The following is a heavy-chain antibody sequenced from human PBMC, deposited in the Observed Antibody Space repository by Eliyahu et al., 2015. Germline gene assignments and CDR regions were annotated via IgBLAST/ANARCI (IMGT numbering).Heavy chain of an antibody. CDR2: IYAGGDT. J-gene: IGHJ4*02. V-gene: IGHV3-66*01. Sequence: EAHLVESGGGLVQPGGSXXLSCXVSAFPVSSYYMGWVRQAPGKGLEWVSAIYAGGDTYYADSVKGRFTISRDNSKNTVYLQMNSLRPEDTAVYHCAADSHTWIRFDYWGQGTLVTVSS. CDR3: AADSHTWIRFDY. CDR1: AFPVSSYY. D-gene: IGHD5-18*01.